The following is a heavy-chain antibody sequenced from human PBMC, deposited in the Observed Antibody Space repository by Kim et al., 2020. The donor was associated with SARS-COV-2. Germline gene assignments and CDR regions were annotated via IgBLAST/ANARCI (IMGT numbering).Heavy chain of an antibody. CDR3: ARDPGVDIVATDEDV. CDR1: GGSISSSSYY. V-gene: IGHV4-39*07. J-gene: IGHJ6*02. D-gene: IGHD5-12*01. Sequence: SETLSLTCTVSGGSISSSSYYWGWIRQPPGKGLEWIGSIYYSGSTYYNPSLKSRVTISVDTSKNQFSLKLSSVTAADTAVYYCARDPGVDIVATDEDVWGQGTTVTVSS. CDR2: IYYSGST.